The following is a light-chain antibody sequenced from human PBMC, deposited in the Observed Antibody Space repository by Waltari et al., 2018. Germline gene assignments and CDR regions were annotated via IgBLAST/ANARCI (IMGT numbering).Light chain of an antibody. J-gene: IGLJ3*02. CDR1: SNNVGYQR. CDR2: RNN. V-gene: IGLV10-54*01. CDR3: SAWDSSLSAWV. Sequence: QAGLTQPPSMSKDLRQTATLTCTGNSNNVGYQRAAWLQQHQGHPPKLLSYRNNDRPSGISERFSASRSGNTASLTITGLQPEDEADYYCSAWDSSLSAWVFGGGTKLTVL.